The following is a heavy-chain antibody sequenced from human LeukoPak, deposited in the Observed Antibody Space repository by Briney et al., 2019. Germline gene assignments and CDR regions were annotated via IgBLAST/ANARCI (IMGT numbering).Heavy chain of an antibody. Sequence: ASVKVSCKASGYTFTGYYMHWVRQAPGQGLEWMGRINPNSGGTNYAQKFQGRVTMTRDTSISTAYMELSRLRSDDTAVYYCASPSKGFGDFDYWSPGTLVTVSS. J-gene: IGHJ4*02. CDR2: INPNSGGT. CDR3: ASPSKGFGDFDY. V-gene: IGHV1-2*06. D-gene: IGHD3-10*01. CDR1: GYTFTGYY.